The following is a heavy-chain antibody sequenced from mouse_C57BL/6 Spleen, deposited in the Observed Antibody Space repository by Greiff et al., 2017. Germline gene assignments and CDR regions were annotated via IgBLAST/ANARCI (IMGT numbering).Heavy chain of an antibody. CDR3: TLYDGYSY. CDR1: GFNIKDDY. D-gene: IGHD2-3*01. CDR2: FDPENGDT. Sequence: EVQLQQSGAELVRPGASVKLSCTASGFNIKDDYMHWVKQRPEQGLEWIGWFDPENGDTEYASKFQGKATITADTSSNTAYRQLSGLTSEGTAVYYCTLYDGYSYWGQGTTLTVSS. J-gene: IGHJ2*01. V-gene: IGHV14-4*01.